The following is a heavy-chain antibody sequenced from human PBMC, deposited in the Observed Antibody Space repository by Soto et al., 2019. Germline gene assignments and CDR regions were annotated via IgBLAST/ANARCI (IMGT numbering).Heavy chain of an antibody. CDR3: ARCAGEAGHSSSWPAAP. CDR2: INAGNGNT. J-gene: IGHJ5*02. Sequence: GASVKVSCKASGYTFTSYAMHCVRQAPGQRLEWMGWINAGNGNTKYSQKFQGRVTITRDTSASTAYMELSSLRSEDTAVYYCARCAGEAGHSSSWPAAPWGQGTLVTVSS. V-gene: IGHV1-3*01. D-gene: IGHD6-13*01. CDR1: GYTFTSYA.